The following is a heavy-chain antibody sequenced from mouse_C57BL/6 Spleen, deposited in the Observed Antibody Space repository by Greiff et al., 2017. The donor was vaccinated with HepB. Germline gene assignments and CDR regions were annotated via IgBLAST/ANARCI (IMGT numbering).Heavy chain of an antibody. Sequence: QVHVKQSGAELARPGASVKMSCKASGYTFTSYTMHWVKQRPGQGLEWIGYINPSSGYTKYNQKFKDKATLTADKSSSTAYMQLSSLTSEDSAVYYCARSRYYYGSSYWYFDVWGTGTTVTVSS. D-gene: IGHD1-1*01. CDR3: ARSRYYYGSSYWYFDV. CDR2: INPSSGYT. V-gene: IGHV1-4*01. J-gene: IGHJ1*03. CDR1: GYTFTSYT.